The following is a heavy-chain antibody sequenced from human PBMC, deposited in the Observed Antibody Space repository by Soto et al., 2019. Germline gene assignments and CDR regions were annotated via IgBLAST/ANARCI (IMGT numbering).Heavy chain of an antibody. CDR3: ATNIRLDH. CDR2: ISSDSAYT. J-gene: IGHJ4*02. D-gene: IGHD3-16*01. Sequence: VQLVQSGGGLVKPGESLKLSCAVSGFTLSNSYMTWIRQAPGKGLEWVAYISSDSAYTNYIDSVRGRFTISRDNAKNSLYLQMNSLRAEDTAVYYCATNIRLDHWGLGTLITVSS. CDR1: GFTLSNSY. V-gene: IGHV3-11*06.